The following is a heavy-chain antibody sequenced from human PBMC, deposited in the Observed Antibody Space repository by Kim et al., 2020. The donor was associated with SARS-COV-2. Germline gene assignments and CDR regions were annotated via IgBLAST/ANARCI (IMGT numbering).Heavy chain of an antibody. V-gene: IGHV3-48*04. CDR1: GFTFSSYS. CDR3: ARVARHLHPYYYDSSGYPGPNWYFDL. J-gene: IGHJ2*01. Sequence: GGSLRLSCAASGFTFSSYSMNWVRQAPGKGLEWVSYISSSSSTIYYADSVKGRFTISRDNAKNSLYLQMNSLRAEDTAVYYCARVARHLHPYYYDSSGYPGPNWYFDLWGRGTLVTVSS. D-gene: IGHD3-22*01. CDR2: ISSSSSTI.